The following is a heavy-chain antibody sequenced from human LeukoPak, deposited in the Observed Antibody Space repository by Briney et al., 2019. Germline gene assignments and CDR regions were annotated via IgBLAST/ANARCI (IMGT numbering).Heavy chain of an antibody. Sequence: PGGSLRLSCAASGFTFSSYWMSWVRQAPGKGLEWVANLKQDGSEKYYVDSVKGRFTISRDNAKNSLYLQMNSLRAEDTAVYYCAREVADYGDYVLGDYYYYYMDVWGKGTTVTVSS. D-gene: IGHD4-17*01. CDR3: AREVADYGDYVLGDYYYYYMDV. CDR1: GFTFSSYW. V-gene: IGHV3-7*01. CDR2: LKQDGSEK. J-gene: IGHJ6*03.